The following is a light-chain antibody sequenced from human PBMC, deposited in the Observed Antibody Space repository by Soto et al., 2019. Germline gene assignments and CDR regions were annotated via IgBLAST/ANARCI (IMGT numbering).Light chain of an antibody. CDR2: WAS. CDR1: QSVLYSSNNKNN. CDR3: QQYYSTPWT. J-gene: IGKJ1*01. V-gene: IGKV4-1*01. Sequence: DIVMTQSPDSLAVSPGERATINCKSSQSVLYSSNNKNNLAWYLQKPGQPPKLLIYWASSRESGVPVRFSGSGSGTDFTLAISSLQAEDVAIYYCQQYYSTPWTFGQGTKVEIK.